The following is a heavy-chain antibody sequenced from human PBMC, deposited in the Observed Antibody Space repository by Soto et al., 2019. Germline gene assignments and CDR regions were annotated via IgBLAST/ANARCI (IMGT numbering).Heavy chain of an antibody. Sequence: PSETLSLTCAVYGGAFSGYYCSWIRHPPGKGLEWIGEINHSGVTNYKPSLKRRVTISVDTSKNQVSLKVNSVTAADTAVYYCVRDLPHRYGVYYFDYWGQGPPVTVSS. CDR1: GGAFSGYY. CDR3: VRDLPHRYGVYYFDY. CDR2: INHSGVT. J-gene: IGHJ4*02. D-gene: IGHD2-8*01. V-gene: IGHV4-34*01.